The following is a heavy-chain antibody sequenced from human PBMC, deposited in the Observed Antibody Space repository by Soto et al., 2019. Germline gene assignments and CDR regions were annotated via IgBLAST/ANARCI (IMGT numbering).Heavy chain of an antibody. Sequence: ASVKFSVKASGYSFTDYHIHWVRQAPGQGLEWLGRINPKSGGTSTAQKFQGWVTMTTDTSITTASMELTRLTSDDRAIYSCARGDSTDCSIGVCYFCYYHDMDVWG. CDR1: GYSFTDYH. CDR3: ARGDSTDCSIGVCYFCYYHDMDV. V-gene: IGHV1-2*04. J-gene: IGHJ6*02. D-gene: IGHD2-8*01. CDR2: INPKSGGT.